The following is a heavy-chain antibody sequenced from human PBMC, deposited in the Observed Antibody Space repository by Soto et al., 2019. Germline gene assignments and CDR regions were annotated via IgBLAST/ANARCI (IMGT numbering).Heavy chain of an antibody. CDR1: GFTFSSYW. D-gene: IGHD3-16*02. J-gene: IGHJ4*02. CDR2: INSDGSST. V-gene: IGHV3-74*01. Sequence: EVQLVESGGGLVQPGGSLRLSCAASGFTFSSYWMHWVRQAPGKGLVWVSRINSDGSSTSYADSVKGRFTISRDNAKNTLYRQMNSLRAEDTAVYYCARGGGISKPFDYWGQGTLVTVSS. CDR3: ARGGGISKPFDY.